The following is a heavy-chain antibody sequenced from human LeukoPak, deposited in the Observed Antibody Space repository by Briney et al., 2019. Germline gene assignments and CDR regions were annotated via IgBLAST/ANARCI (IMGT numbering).Heavy chain of an antibody. Sequence: ASVKVSCKASGYTFTGYYIHWVRQAPGQGLEWMGGIIPIFGTANYAQKFQGRVTITADKSTSTAYMELSSLRSEDTAVYYCARPQEEDGYNYNWAFDYWGQGTLVTVSS. V-gene: IGHV1-69*06. D-gene: IGHD5-24*01. CDR2: IIPIFGTA. CDR3: ARPQEEDGYNYNWAFDY. J-gene: IGHJ4*02. CDR1: GYTFTGYY.